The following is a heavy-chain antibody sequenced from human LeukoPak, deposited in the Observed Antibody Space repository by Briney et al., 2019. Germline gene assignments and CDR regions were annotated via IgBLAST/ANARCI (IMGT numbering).Heavy chain of an antibody. CDR1: GLTFGDHG. J-gene: IGHJ4*02. CDR3: TRSMFSKRSIVVGPAAYDY. Sequence: GGSLRLSCTASGLTFGDHGMSWIRQAPGKGLEWVGFIRSKVYGATTEYAASVKGRFTISRDDSKSIAYLQMNSLKTEDTAVYYCTRSMFSKRSIVVGPAAYDYWGQGTLVIVSS. V-gene: IGHV3-49*03. CDR2: IRSKVYGATT. D-gene: IGHD2-2*01.